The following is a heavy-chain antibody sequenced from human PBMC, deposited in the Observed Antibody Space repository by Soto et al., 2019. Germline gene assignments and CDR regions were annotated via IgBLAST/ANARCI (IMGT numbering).Heavy chain of an antibody. V-gene: IGHV3-64D*06. CDR3: VKEGGGYCSSTSCPSGAFDI. Sequence: GGSLRLSCSASGFTFSSYAMHWVRQAPGKGLEYVSAISSNGGSTYYADSVKGRFTTSRDNSKNTLYLQMSSLRAEDTAVYYCVKEGGGYCSSTSCPSGAFDIWGQVTMVTVSS. D-gene: IGHD2-2*01. CDR2: ISSNGGST. CDR1: GFTFSSYA. J-gene: IGHJ3*02.